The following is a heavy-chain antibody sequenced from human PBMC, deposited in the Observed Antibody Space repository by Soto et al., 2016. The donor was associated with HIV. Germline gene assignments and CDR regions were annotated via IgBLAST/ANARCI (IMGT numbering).Heavy chain of an antibody. CDR2: INHSGRT. CDR1: GGSFDSYY. CDR3: ARVYGGTFTASYNYYGMDV. J-gene: IGHJ6*02. V-gene: IGHV4-34*01. D-gene: IGHD4-17*01. Sequence: QVQLQQWGAGLVKSSETLSLTCAIYGGSFDSYYWSWIRQPPGKGLEWIGEINHSGRTNYNPSLKSRVAISIDKSKNQFSLKLRTVSVADTAEYYCARVYGGTFTASYNYYGMDVWGLGTTVTV.